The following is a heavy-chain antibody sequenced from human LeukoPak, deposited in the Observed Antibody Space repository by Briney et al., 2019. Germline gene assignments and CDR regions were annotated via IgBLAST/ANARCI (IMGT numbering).Heavy chain of an antibody. CDR2: IYHSGSP. V-gene: IGHV4-4*02. CDR1: GGSVSSNNW. D-gene: IGHD1-1*01. Sequence: PSETLSLTCAVSGGSVSSNNWWGWVRQPPGKGLEWIGEIYHSGSPNYNPSLKSRVTISVDKSRNHFSLNLSSVTAADTAVYYCARVNINNWHSCDYWGQGTLVTVSS. CDR3: ARVNINNWHSCDY. J-gene: IGHJ4*02.